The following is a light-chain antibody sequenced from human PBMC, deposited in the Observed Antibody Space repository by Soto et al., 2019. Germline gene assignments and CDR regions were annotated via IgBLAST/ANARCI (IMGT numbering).Light chain of an antibody. J-gene: IGKJ1*01. CDR1: HSINSN. Sequence: DIQMTQSPSSVSASVGDRVTITCRASHSINSNLNWYQQRPGKVPKLLIYAASSLQSGVPSRFSGSGSGTDFTLTITSLQPEDFTTYYCQQGYRSPPTFGQGTKVDIK. V-gene: IGKV1-39*01. CDR3: QQGYRSPPT. CDR2: AAS.